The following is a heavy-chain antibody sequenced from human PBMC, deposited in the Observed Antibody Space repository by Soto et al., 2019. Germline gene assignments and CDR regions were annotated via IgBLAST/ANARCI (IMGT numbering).Heavy chain of an antibody. CDR3: AKDQGFDP. J-gene: IGHJ5*02. V-gene: IGHV3-23*01. Sequence: GGSLRLSCAASKFTFSSYAMSWVRQAPGKGLEWVSSIGGSGVVTYYADSVKGRFTISRDNSKNTLYLQMNSLRAEDTAVYYCAKDQGFDPRGQGTLVTVSS. CDR2: IGGSGVVT. CDR1: KFTFSSYA.